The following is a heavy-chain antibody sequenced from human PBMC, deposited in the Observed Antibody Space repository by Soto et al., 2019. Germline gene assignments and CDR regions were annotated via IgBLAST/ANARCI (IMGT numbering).Heavy chain of an antibody. CDR3: AQTTGWPGFDY. CDR2: IYNGEST. CDR1: GASISNYY. V-gene: IGHV4-59*01. J-gene: IGHJ4*02. Sequence: QMQLQESGPGLVKPSETMSLTCTASGASISNYYWNWIRQPPGKGLEWIGHIYNGESTNYNPSLKSRFTISVDTSKNQFSLKLWSVTAADTAVYYCAQTTGWPGFDYWGQGILVTVSS. D-gene: IGHD6-19*01.